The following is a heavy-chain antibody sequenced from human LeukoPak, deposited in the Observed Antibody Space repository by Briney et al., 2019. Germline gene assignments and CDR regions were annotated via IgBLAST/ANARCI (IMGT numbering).Heavy chain of an antibody. CDR2: INHSGST. V-gene: IGHV4-34*01. CDR3: ARARPPYYYYYYMDV. J-gene: IGHJ6*03. CDR1: GGSFSGYY. Sequence: SETPSLTCTVYGGSFSGYYWSWVRQPPGKGLEWIGEINHSGSTNYNPSLKSRVTISVDTSKNQFSLKLSSVTAADTAVYYCARARPPYYYYYYMDVWGKGTTVTVSS.